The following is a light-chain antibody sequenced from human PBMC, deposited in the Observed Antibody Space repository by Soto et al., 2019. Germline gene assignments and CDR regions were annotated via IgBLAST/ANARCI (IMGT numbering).Light chain of an antibody. V-gene: IGKV1-39*01. Sequence: DIQVTQSPSSLSASVGDRVTITCRASQSISTFLNWYQQKPGKAPNLLIYAASGLQSGVPSRFSGSGSGTDFTLTISSLQPEDFATYYCQQLNSYPITFGQGTRLEIK. CDR1: QSISTF. J-gene: IGKJ5*01. CDR2: AAS. CDR3: QQLNSYPIT.